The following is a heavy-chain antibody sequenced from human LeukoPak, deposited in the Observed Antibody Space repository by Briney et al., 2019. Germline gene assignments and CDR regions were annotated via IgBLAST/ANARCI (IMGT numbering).Heavy chain of an antibody. D-gene: IGHD6-19*01. V-gene: IGHV5-51*01. Sequence: GESLKISCKGSGYDFTTYYVGWVRQMPGKGLEWMGIIYPGDSDTRYSPSFQGQVTISADKSISAAYLQWSSLKASDTAMYYCARHERDSSGWFGYWGQGTLVTVSS. CDR2: IYPGDSDT. CDR1: GYDFTTYY. J-gene: IGHJ4*02. CDR3: ARHERDSSGWFGY.